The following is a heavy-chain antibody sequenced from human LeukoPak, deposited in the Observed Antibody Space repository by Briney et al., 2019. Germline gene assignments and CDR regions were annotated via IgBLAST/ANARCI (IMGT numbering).Heavy chain of an antibody. J-gene: IGHJ4*02. Sequence: SETLSLTCAVYGGSFSGYYWSWIRQPPGKGLEWIGEINHSGSTNYNPSLKSRVTISVDTSKNQFSLKLSSVTAADTAVYYCARGLGYDSSGLYFDYWGQGTLVTVSS. D-gene: IGHD3-22*01. CDR1: GGSFSGYY. CDR3: ARGLGYDSSGLYFDY. V-gene: IGHV4-34*01. CDR2: INHSGST.